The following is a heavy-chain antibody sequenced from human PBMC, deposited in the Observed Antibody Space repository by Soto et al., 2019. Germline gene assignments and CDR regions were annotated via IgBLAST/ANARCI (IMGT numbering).Heavy chain of an antibody. CDR1: GYTFTSYG. D-gene: IGHD6-13*01. CDR3: ARDFSSSWYVTPFDY. CDR2: ISAYNGNT. Sequence: QVQLVQSGAEVKKPGASVKVSCKASGYTFTSYGISWVRQAPGQGLVWMGWISAYNGNTNYAQKLQGRVTMTTDTSTSTAYMELRSLRSDDTAAYYCARDFSSSWYVTPFDYWDQGTLVTVSS. J-gene: IGHJ4*02. V-gene: IGHV1-18*01.